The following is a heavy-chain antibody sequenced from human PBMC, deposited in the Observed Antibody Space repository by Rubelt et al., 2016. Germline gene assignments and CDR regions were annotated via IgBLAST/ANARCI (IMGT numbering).Heavy chain of an antibody. V-gene: IGHV4-59*12. CDR3: AKGPGDFDH. J-gene: IGHJ4*02. Sequence: QVQLQESGPGLVKPSETLSLTCTVSGDSISPSYWSWIRQPPGERLEWIGHVYHDGTTRYNPSLKSRVVISLDRSKNQFALRLTSVTAAETAVNCCAKGPGDFDHWGRGALVTVSS. CDR1: GDSISPSY. CDR2: VYHDGTT.